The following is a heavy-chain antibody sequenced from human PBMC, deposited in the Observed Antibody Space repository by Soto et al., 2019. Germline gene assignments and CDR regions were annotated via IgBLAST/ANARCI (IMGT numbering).Heavy chain of an antibody. CDR3: ARTTYYYDRSGSQSGYYYYYGMAV. J-gene: IGHJ6*02. CDR2: IYPGDSDT. CDR1: GYSFTSYW. Sequence: PGESLKISCKGSGYSFTSYWIGWVRQMPGKGLEWMGIIYPGDSDTRYSPSFQGQVTISSDKSISTAYLQWRSLKASDTAMYYCARTTYYYDRSGSQSGYYYYYGMAVWGQGNTVTVYS. V-gene: IGHV5-51*01. D-gene: IGHD3-22*01.